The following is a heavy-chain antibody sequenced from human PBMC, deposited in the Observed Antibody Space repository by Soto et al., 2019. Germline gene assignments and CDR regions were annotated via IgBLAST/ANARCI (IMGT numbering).Heavy chain of an antibody. D-gene: IGHD3-3*01. J-gene: IGHJ2*01. CDR2: IWYDGSNK. V-gene: IGHV3-33*01. CDR1: GFTFSSYG. Sequence: QVQLVESGGGVVQPGRSLRLSCAASGFTFSSYGMHWVRQAPGKGLEWVAVIWYDGSNKYYADSVKGRFTISRDNSKNTVYLQMNSLRAEDTAVYYCARDQNDFWSGREVYWYFDLWGRGTLVTVSS. CDR3: ARDQNDFWSGREVYWYFDL.